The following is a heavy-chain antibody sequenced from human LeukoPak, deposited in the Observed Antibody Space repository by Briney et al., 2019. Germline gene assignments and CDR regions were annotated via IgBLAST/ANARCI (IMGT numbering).Heavy chain of an antibody. CDR1: GFTFSRYA. CDR2: ISYDGSNK. CDR3: ARDLLVAATTLDY. Sequence: TGGSLRLSCAASGFTFSRYAMHWVRQAPGKGLEWVAVISYDGSNKYYADSVKGRFTISRDNSKNTLYLQMNSLRAEDTAVYYCARDLLVAATTLDYWGQGTLVTVSS. D-gene: IGHD2-15*01. J-gene: IGHJ4*02. V-gene: IGHV3-30*04.